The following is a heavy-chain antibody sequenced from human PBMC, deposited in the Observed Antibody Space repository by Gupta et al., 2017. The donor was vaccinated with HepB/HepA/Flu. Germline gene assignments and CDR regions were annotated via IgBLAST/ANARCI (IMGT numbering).Heavy chain of an antibody. J-gene: IGHJ5*02. CDR3: TRDTSINLSVPMWANNWFDP. D-gene: IGHD6-6*01. V-gene: IGHV3-43*02. CDR1: GLSFTDYA. CDR2: INGESGST. Sequence: EVQLVESGGGVVQPGGSLRLSCAVPGLSFTDYAIHWVRQVPGKGLEWVALINGESGSTFYADSVKGRCTVSRDNSKNFLYLQMNSLRTEDTALYYCTRDTSINLSVPMWANNWFDPWGQGTLVTVSS.